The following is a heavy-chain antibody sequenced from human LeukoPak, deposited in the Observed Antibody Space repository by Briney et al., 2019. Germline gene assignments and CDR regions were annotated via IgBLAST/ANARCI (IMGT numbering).Heavy chain of an antibody. CDR3: ARSVPQPIAARPSYAFDI. J-gene: IGHJ3*02. CDR1: GGSISSDH. CDR2: IYYSGST. V-gene: IGHV4-59*01. D-gene: IGHD6-6*01. Sequence: PSETLSLTCTVSGGSISSDHWNWIRQPPGKGLEWIGCIYYSGSTYYNPSLKSRVTISVDMSKSQFSLKLSSVTAADTAVYYCARSVPQPIAARPSYAFDIWGQGTMVTVSS.